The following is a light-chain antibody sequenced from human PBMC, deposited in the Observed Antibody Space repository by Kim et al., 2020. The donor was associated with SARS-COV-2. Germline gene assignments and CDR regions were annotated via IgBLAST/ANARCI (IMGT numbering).Light chain of an antibody. Sequence: DIQMTQSTSTLSASVGDRVTITCRASQSISSWLAWYQQKPGKAPKLLIYKASSLESGVPSRFSGSGSGTEFTLTISSLQPDDFATYYCQQYNSPYTFGQGTKLEI. CDR2: KAS. V-gene: IGKV1-5*03. CDR3: QQYNSPYT. J-gene: IGKJ2*01. CDR1: QSISSW.